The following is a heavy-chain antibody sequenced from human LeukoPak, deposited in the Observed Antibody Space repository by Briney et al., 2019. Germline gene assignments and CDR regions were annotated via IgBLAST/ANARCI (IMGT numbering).Heavy chain of an antibody. J-gene: IGHJ4*02. Sequence: GGSLRLSCAASGFSFSSYAMSWVRQAPGKGLQWVSTIGSSGDSTYYPDSVKGRFTISRDNSKNSLYLQMNSLRAEDTAVYYCAREWADPTNWGQGTLVTVSS. CDR3: AREWADPTN. CDR2: IGSSGDST. CDR1: GFSFSSYA. D-gene: IGHD6-19*01. V-gene: IGHV3-23*01.